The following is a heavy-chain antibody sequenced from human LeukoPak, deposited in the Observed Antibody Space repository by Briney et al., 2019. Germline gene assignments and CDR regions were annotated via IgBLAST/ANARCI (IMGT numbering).Heavy chain of an antibody. D-gene: IGHD2-15*01. V-gene: IGHV3-53*01. CDR2: IHGDGGT. J-gene: IGHJ4*02. CDR3: AKVLAQTLGFGHDY. Sequence: GGSLRLSCAASEFTVSSNYMSWVRQAPGKGLEWVSVIHGDGGTYYTDSVKGRFTISRDNFKNTLYLQMNTLRTEDTAVYYCAKVLAQTLGFGHDYWGQGTLVTVSS. CDR1: EFTVSSNY.